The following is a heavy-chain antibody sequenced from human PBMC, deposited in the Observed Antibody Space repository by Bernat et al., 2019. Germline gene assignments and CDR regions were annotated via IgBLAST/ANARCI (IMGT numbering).Heavy chain of an antibody. CDR3: ARDQLRGLPIFGVVQQAGDAFDI. CDR1: GGTFSSYA. D-gene: IGHD3-3*01. CDR2: IIPIFGTA. Sequence: QVQLVQSGAEVKKPGSSVKVSCKASGGTFSSYAISWVRQAPGQGLEWMGGIIPIFGTANYAQKFQGRVTITADESTSTAYMELRSLRSDDTAVYYCARDQLRGLPIFGVVQQAGDAFDIWGQGTMVTVSS. J-gene: IGHJ3*02. V-gene: IGHV1-69*01.